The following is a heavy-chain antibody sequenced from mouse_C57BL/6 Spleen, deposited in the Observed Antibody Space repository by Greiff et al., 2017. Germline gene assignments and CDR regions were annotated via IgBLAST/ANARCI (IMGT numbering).Heavy chain of an antibody. V-gene: IGHV1-61*01. J-gene: IGHJ2*01. CDR1: GYTFTSYW. CDR2: IYPSDSET. D-gene: IGHD2-4*01. Sequence: QVQLKQPGAELVRPGSSVKLSCKASGYTFTSYWMDWVKQRPGQGLEWIGNIYPSDSETHYNQKFKDKATLTVDKSSSTAYMQLSSLTSEDSAVYYCARQVYDYFDDWGQGTTLTVSS. CDR3: ARQVYDYFDD.